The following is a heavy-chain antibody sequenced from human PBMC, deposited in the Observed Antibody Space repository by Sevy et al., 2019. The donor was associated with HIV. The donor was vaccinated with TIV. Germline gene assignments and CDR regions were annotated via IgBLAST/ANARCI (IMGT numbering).Heavy chain of an antibody. CDR3: ARGDGAAAHFQH. Sequence: SETLPLTCTVSGGSVSRPGYYWSWIRQPPGKGLEWIGYSYYSGSTNYNPSLKSRITLSVDTSTNQFSLNLNSVTAADTAVYFCARGDGAAAHFQHWGQGTLVTVSS. CDR1: GGSVSRPGYY. CDR2: SYYSGST. V-gene: IGHV4-61*08. D-gene: IGHD6-13*01. J-gene: IGHJ1*01.